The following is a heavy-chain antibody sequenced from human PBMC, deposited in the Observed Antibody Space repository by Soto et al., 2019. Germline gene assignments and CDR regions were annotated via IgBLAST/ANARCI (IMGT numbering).Heavy chain of an antibody. J-gene: IGHJ4*02. CDR1: GITFSNYG. D-gene: IGHD3-16*01. CDR3: ESGYAYFDN. CDR2: IWYDGRDK. V-gene: IGHV3-33*01. Sequence: QVQLVESGGGVVQPGRSLRLSCAASGITFSNYGTHWVRQAPGKGLEWVAVIWYDGRDKYYADSVKGRFTISRDNSKNTLYLQMNSLTADDTAVYYCESGYAYFDNWGQGTLVTVSS.